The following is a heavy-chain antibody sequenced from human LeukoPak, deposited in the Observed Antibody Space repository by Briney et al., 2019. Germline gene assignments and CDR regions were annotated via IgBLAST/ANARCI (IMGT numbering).Heavy chain of an antibody. V-gene: IGHV1-2*02. CDR3: ARPDLKLEYSSDPYYFDY. CDR2: INPNSGGT. CDR1: GYTFTGYY. D-gene: IGHD6-19*01. Sequence: GASVKVSCKASGYTFTGYYLHWVRQAPGQGLEWMGWINPNSGGTNYAQKFQGRVTMTRDTSISTAYMELSRLRSDDTAVYYCARPDLKLEYSSDPYYFDYWGQGTLVTVSS. J-gene: IGHJ4*02.